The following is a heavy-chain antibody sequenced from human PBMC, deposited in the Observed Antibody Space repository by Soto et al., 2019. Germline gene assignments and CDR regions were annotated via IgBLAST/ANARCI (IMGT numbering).Heavy chain of an antibody. D-gene: IGHD1-26*01. Sequence: SQTLSLTCAISGDSVSSNSAAWIWIRQSPSRGLEWLGRAYYRSKWYYDFAVSMESRMTFNPDISKNQFSLQLNSVTPDDTAVYYCAKEGSSFIAGAAQDYGVDVWGQGTTVTVSS. V-gene: IGHV6-1*01. J-gene: IGHJ6*02. CDR2: AYYRSKWYY. CDR3: AKEGSSFIAGAAQDYGVDV. CDR1: GDSVSSNSAA.